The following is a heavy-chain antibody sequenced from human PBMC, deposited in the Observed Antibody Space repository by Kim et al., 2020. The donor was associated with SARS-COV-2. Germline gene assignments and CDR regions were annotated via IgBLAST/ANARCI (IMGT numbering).Heavy chain of an antibody. J-gene: IGHJ6*02. CDR2: ISYDGSNK. CDR1: GFTFSSYG. Sequence: GGSLRLSCAASGFTFSSYGMHWVRQAPGKGLEWVAVISYDGSNKYYADSVKSRFTISRDNSKNTLYLQMNSLRAEDTAVYYCAKIEGRVRSGSYYNLDYYYYYGMDVWGQGTTVTVSS. V-gene: IGHV3-30*18. CDR3: AKIEGRVRSGSYYNLDYYYYYGMDV. D-gene: IGHD3-10*01.